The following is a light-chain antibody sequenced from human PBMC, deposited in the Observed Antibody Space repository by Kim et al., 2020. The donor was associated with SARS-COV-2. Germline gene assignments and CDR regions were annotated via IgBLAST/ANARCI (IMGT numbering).Light chain of an antibody. CDR1: QRANSN. CDR2: GAS. CDR3: QQYDKWPLT. V-gene: IGKV3-15*01. J-gene: IGKJ4*01. Sequence: VTPGERTTLCCRASQRANSNLAWYQQKPGQAPRLLIYGASTRATDIPARFSGSGSGTDFTLTISCLQSEDFAVYYCQQYDKWPLTFGGGTKVDIK.